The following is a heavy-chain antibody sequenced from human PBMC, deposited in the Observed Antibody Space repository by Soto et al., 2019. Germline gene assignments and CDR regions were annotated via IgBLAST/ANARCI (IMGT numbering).Heavy chain of an antibody. CDR2: IYYSGST. Sequence: QLQLQESGPGLVKPSETLSLTCTVSGGSISSSSYYWGWIRQPPGKGLEWIGSIYYSGSTYYNPSLKSRVTISVDTSKTQFSLKLSSVTAADTAVYYCARHVGGYSYGYSVYYYGMDVWGQGTTVTVSS. CDR3: ARHVGGYSYGYSVYYYGMDV. CDR1: GGSISSSSYY. D-gene: IGHD5-18*01. J-gene: IGHJ6*02. V-gene: IGHV4-39*01.